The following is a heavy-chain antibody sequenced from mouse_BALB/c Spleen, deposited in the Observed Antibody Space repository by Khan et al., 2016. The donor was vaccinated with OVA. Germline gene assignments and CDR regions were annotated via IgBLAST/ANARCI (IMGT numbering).Heavy chain of an antibody. V-gene: IGHV1-4*01. CDR3: AREGAYYRSDGWFSY. D-gene: IGHD2-14*01. Sequence: QVQLKESGAELARPGASVKMSCKASGYTFTTYTMHWVKQRPGQGLEWIGYINPSNGYTNYNQKFKDKSTLTADKSSSTAYMQLSSLTFYYSAVYYCAREGAYYRSDGWFSYWGQGTLVTVSA. CDR2: INPSNGYT. CDR1: GYTFTTYT. J-gene: IGHJ3*01.